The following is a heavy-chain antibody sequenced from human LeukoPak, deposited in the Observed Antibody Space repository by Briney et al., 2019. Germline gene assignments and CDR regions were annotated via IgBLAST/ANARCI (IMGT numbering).Heavy chain of an antibody. D-gene: IGHD6-19*01. CDR2: ISGSGDST. Sequence: TGGSLRLSCAASGFTFSTYAMSWVRQAPGKGLEWVSAISGSGDSTYYADSVKGRFTITRDNSKHTLYLQMNSLRAEDTAVYNCAKGGQWVPEAFDIWSQGTMVTVSS. J-gene: IGHJ3*02. CDR3: AKGGQWVPEAFDI. V-gene: IGHV3-23*01. CDR1: GFTFSTYA.